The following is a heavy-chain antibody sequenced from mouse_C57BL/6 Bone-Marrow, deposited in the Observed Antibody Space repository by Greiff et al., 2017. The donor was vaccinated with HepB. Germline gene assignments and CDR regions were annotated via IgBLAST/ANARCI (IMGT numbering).Heavy chain of an antibody. D-gene: IGHD1-1*01. CDR3: ARHYYGSSSWFAY. J-gene: IGHJ3*01. CDR2: IYPGSGNT. Sequence: VKLQESGAELVRPGASVKLSCKASGYTFTDYYINWVKQRPGQGLEWIARIYPGSGNTYYNEKFKGKATLTAEKSSSTAYMQLSSLTSEDSAVYFCARHYYGSSSWFAYWGQGTLVTVSA. V-gene: IGHV1-76*01. CDR1: GYTFTDYY.